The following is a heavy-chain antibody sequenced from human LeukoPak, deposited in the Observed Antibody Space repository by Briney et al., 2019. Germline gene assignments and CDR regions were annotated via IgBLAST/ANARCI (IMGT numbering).Heavy chain of an antibody. Sequence: GGSLRLSCAASGFTFSGYAMHWVRQAPGKGLEWVAVISYDGSNDYYADSVKGRFTISRDNSKNTLYLQMNSLRAEDAAVYYCARGTVAGNWYFDLWGRGTLVTVSS. CDR1: GFTFSGYA. V-gene: IGHV3-30-3*01. CDR2: ISYDGSND. CDR3: ARGTVAGNWYFDL. J-gene: IGHJ2*01. D-gene: IGHD6-19*01.